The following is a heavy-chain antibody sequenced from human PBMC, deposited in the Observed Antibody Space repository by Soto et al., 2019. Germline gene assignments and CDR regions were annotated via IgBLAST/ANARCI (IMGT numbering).Heavy chain of an antibody. V-gene: IGHV1-69*06. Sequence: SSVKVSCKASGGTFSSYAISWVRQAPGKGLEWMGGIITIFGTANYAQKFQGGVTITADKSTSTAYMELSSLRSEDTAVYSCAGTTYYYGSGSYPPDYWGQGTLVTVSS. D-gene: IGHD3-10*01. CDR2: IITIFGTA. CDR3: AGTTYYYGSGSYPPDY. J-gene: IGHJ4*02. CDR1: GGTFSSYA.